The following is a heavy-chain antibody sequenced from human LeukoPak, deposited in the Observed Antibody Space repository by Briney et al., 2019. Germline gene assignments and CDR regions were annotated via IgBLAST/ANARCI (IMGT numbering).Heavy chain of an antibody. CDR1: GYSFSTYW. CDR2: IYPDDPDT. CDR3: ASQRQAPGIAAAGPSDY. Sequence: GESLKISCKGSGYSFSTYWIGWVRQMPGKGLEWMGIIYPDDPDTEYSPSFQGHVTISADKSISTAYLQWSSLKASDTAMYYCASQRQAPGIAAAGPSDYWGQGTLVTVSS. V-gene: IGHV5-51*01. J-gene: IGHJ4*02. D-gene: IGHD6-13*01.